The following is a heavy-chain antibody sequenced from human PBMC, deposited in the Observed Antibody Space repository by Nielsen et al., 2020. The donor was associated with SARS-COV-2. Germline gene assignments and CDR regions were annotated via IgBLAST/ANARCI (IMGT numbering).Heavy chain of an antibody. CDR3: AKDDVVRGDAYDI. D-gene: IGHD3-10*01. J-gene: IGHJ3*02. Sequence: GESLKISCAASGFTFNIYAMAWVPRAPGRGLEWVSGTSASGASTYYADSVKGRFSISRDNSRNTLYLQMNSLRVEDTAIYFCAKDDVVRGDAYDIWGQGTVVTVSS. CDR1: GFTFNIYA. V-gene: IGHV3-23*01. CDR2: TSASGAST.